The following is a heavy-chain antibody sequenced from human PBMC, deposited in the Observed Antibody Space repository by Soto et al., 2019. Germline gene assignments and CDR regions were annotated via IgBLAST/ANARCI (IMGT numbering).Heavy chain of an antibody. CDR1: GVTISSGAYY. J-gene: IGHJ4*02. CDR3: ARYRFSGSKWSKFDY. CDR2: IYYNGST. Sequence: SETLSLTCTVSGVTISSGAYYWSWIRQHPGKGLEWIGNIYYNGSTYYSPSLKSRVALSLDTSKNQFSVRLSSVTAADTAVYYCARYRFSGSKWSKFDYWGQGTLVTVSA. V-gene: IGHV4-31*03. D-gene: IGHD6-13*01.